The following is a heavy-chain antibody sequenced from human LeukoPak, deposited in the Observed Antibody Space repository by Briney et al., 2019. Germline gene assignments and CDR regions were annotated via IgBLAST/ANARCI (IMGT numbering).Heavy chain of an antibody. CDR2: MNPNSGNT. CDR1: GYTFTSYD. V-gene: IGHV1-8*01. D-gene: IGHD6-19*01. Sequence: ASVKVSCKASGYTFTSYDINWVRQATGQGLEWMGWMNPNSGNTGYAQKFQGRVTMTRNTSISTAYMELSSLRSEDTAVYYCARGLGGAVAGTWGYYYYYGMDVWGQGTTVTVFS. J-gene: IGHJ6*02. CDR3: ARGLGGAVAGTWGYYYYYGMDV.